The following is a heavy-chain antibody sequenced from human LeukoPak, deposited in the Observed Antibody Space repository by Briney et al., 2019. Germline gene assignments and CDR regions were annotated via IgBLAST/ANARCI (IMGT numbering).Heavy chain of an antibody. J-gene: IGHJ3*02. D-gene: IGHD6-19*01. CDR2: IYYSGST. CDR1: GGSISSSSYY. Sequence: SETLSLTCTVSGGSISSSSYYWGWIRQPPGKGLEWIGSIYYSGSTYYNPSLKSRVTISVDTSKNQFSLKLSSVTAADTAVYYCARPGAVAGNDAFDIWGQGTMVTVSS. V-gene: IGHV4-39*07. CDR3: ARPGAVAGNDAFDI.